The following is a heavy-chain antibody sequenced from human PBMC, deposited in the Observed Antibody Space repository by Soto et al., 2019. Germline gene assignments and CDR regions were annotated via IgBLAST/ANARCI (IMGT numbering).Heavy chain of an antibody. CDR2: IYSGGST. V-gene: IGHV3-53*01. D-gene: IGHD6-19*01. Sequence: PGGSLRLSCAASGFTVSSNYMSWVRQAPGKGLEWVSVIYSGGSTYYADSVKGRFTISRDNSKNTLYLQMNSLRAEDTAVYYCARVSDPSDYGMDVWGQGTTVTVSS. J-gene: IGHJ6*02. CDR1: GFTVSSNY. CDR3: ARVSDPSDYGMDV.